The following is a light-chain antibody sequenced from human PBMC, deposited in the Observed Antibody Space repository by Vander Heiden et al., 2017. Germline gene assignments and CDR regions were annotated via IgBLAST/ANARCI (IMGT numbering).Light chain of an antibody. V-gene: IGLV3-1*01. CDR1: KLGNKY. J-gene: IGLJ2*01. CDR3: QEWDSNTAV. Sequence: SSELTPPPSVSVSPGQTASIPCSGDKLGNKYACWYQQRPGQSPVLVIYQDSKRPSGIPERFSGSNSGNTATLTISETQAMDEANYYCQEWDSNTAVFGGGTKLSVL. CDR2: QDS.